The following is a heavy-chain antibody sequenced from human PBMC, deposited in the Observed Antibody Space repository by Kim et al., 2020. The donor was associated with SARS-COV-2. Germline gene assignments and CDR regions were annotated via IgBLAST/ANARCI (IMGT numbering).Heavy chain of an antibody. Sequence: SETLSLTCTVSGGSISSSSYYWGWIRQPPGKGLEWIGSIYYSGSTYYNPSLKSRVTISVDTSKNQFSLKLSSVTAADTAVYYCARERLRSNAFDIWGQGTMVTVSS. D-gene: IGHD4-17*01. J-gene: IGHJ3*02. CDR3: ARERLRSNAFDI. CDR2: IYYSGST. V-gene: IGHV4-39*07. CDR1: GGSISSSSYY.